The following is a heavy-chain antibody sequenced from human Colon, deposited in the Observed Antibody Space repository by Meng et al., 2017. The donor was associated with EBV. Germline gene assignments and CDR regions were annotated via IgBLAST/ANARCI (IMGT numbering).Heavy chain of an antibody. V-gene: IGHV4-39*07. CDR3: VRVRGDFDY. D-gene: IGHD3-16*01. CDR2: INSNWNT. CDR1: GDSVSDTNHC. Sequence: QLRGVGPGLVQPLETPSLTCIVSGDSVSDTNHCWGWVRQAPGKGLEWVGSINSNWNTYSNPSLTSRVTMSLDTSKNQFSLKLSSVTAADTAGYYCVRVRGDFDYWGQGTLVTVSS. J-gene: IGHJ4*02.